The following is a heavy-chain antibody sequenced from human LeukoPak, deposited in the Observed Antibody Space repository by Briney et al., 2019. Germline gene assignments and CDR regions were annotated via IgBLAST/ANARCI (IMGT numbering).Heavy chain of an antibody. V-gene: IGHV1-2*02. Sequence: ASVKVSCKASGYTFTGPYILWMRQAPGHRRECMGLINPNSGGTKYAQKFQGRVTVTRDTSTSTAYMELSGLRADDTAAYYCARVEYCTKGVCINFDLWGQGTLVTVSP. D-gene: IGHD2-8*01. CDR1: GYTFTGPY. CDR3: ARVEYCTKGVCINFDL. CDR2: INPNSGGT. J-gene: IGHJ4*02.